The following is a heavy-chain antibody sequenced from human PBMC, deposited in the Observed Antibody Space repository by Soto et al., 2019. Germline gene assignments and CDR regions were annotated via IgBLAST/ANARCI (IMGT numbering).Heavy chain of an antibody. CDR1: GFTFEDYG. Sequence: GGSLRLSCAASGFTFEDYGMSWVRQAPGKGLEWVSAISGSGGSTYYADSVKGRFTISRDNSKNTLYLQMNSLRAEDTAVYYCATQPGIAVAVMPEYYWGQGTLVTVSS. V-gene: IGHV3-23*01. D-gene: IGHD6-19*01. CDR2: ISGSGGST. J-gene: IGHJ4*02. CDR3: ATQPGIAVAVMPEYY.